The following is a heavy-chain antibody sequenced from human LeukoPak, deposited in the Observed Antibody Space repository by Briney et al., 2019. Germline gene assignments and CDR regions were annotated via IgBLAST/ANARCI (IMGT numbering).Heavy chain of an antibody. CDR3: ARVSRSHNYYYYYMDV. Sequence: PSETLSLTCAVYGGSFSGYYWSWIRQPPGKGLEWIGEINHSGSTNYNPSLKSRVTISVDTSKNQFSLKLSSVTAADTAVYYCARVSRSHNYYYYYMDVWGKGTTVTVSS. V-gene: IGHV4-34*01. CDR1: GGSFSGYY. D-gene: IGHD3-16*02. CDR2: INHSGST. J-gene: IGHJ6*03.